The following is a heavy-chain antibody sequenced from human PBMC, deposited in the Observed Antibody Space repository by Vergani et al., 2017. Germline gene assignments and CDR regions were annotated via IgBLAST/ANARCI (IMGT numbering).Heavy chain of an antibody. CDR3: ARDRLYGSGQGNLNWFDP. Sequence: QVQLVQSGAEVKKPGSSVKVSCKASGYTFTGYYMHWVRQAPGQGLEWMGWINPNSGGTNYAQKFQGCVTMTRDTSISTAYMELSRLRSDDTAVYYCARDRLYGSGQGNLNWFDPWGQGTLVTVSS. V-gene: IGHV1-2*04. CDR2: INPNSGGT. CDR1: GYTFTGYY. D-gene: IGHD3-10*01. J-gene: IGHJ5*02.